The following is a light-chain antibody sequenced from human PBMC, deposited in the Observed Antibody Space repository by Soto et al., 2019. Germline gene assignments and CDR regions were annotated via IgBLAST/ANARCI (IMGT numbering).Light chain of an antibody. Sequence: QAVVTQPPSVSAAPGQTVTISCSGSGSNIGSNSVSWYQQVPGTAPKLLIYGNSNRPSGVPDRFSGSKSGTSASLAITGLQAEDEADYYCQSYDSSLSEEVFGGGTKVTVL. J-gene: IGLJ2*01. CDR1: GSNIGSNS. CDR3: QSYDSSLSEEV. CDR2: GNS. V-gene: IGLV1-40*01.